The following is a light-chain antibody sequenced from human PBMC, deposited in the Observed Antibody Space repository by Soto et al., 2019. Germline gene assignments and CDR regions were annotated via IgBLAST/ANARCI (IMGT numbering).Light chain of an antibody. Sequence: EIVLTQSPGTLSLSPGERATLSCRVSQSLSSSYLAWYQQKPGQAPRLLIFGSFSRATGIPDRFSGSGSGTDFTLTISRLEPEDSAVYYCQQYGTLITFGQGTRLEI. CDR3: QQYGTLIT. V-gene: IGKV3-20*01. CDR1: QSLSSSY. J-gene: IGKJ5*01. CDR2: GSF.